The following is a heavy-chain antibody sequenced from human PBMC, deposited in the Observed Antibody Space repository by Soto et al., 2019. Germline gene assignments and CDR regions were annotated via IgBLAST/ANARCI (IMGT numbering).Heavy chain of an antibody. CDR2: ISYDGSNK. CDR3: AKDHSSSSIDY. Sequence: GGSLRLSCAASGFTFSSYGMHWVRQAPGKGLEWVAVISYDGSNKYYADSVKGRFTISRDNSKNTLYLQMNSLRAEDTAVYYCAKDHSSSSIDYWGQGTLVTVSS. CDR1: GFTFSSYG. J-gene: IGHJ4*02. D-gene: IGHD6-6*01. V-gene: IGHV3-30*18.